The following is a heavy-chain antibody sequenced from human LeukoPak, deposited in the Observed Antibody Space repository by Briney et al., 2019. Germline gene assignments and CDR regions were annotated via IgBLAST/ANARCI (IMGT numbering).Heavy chain of an antibody. D-gene: IGHD2-2*01. CDR3: ARDQYCSSTSCYGLDY. V-gene: IGHV1-2*02. Sequence: ASVKVFCKASGYTFTGYYMHWVRQAPGQGLEWMGWINPNSGGTNYAQKFQGRVTMTRDTSISTAYMELSRLRSDDTAVYYCARDQYCSSTSCYGLDYWGQGTLVTVSS. CDR1: GYTFTGYY. J-gene: IGHJ4*02. CDR2: INPNSGGT.